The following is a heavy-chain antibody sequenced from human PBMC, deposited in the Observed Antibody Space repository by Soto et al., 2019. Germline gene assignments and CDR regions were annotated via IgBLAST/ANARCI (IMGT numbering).Heavy chain of an antibody. J-gene: IGHJ3*02. CDR2: IYYSGST. D-gene: IGHD2-15*01. CDR3: ARDLSCSGGSCSHDI. CDR1: GGSISSGGYY. Sequence: ASETLSLTCTVSGGSISSGGYYWSWIRQHPGKGLEWIGYIYYSGSTYYNPSLKSRVTISVDTSKNQFSLKLSSVTAADTAVYYCARDLSCSGGSCSHDIWGQGTMVTVSS. V-gene: IGHV4-31*03.